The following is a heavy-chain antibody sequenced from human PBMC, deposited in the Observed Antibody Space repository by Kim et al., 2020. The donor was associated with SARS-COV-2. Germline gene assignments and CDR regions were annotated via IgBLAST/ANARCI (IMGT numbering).Heavy chain of an antibody. V-gene: IGHV3-48*02. J-gene: IGHJ4*02. CDR2: IKSSSGV. D-gene: IGHD3-22*01. CDR3: ARSSYYRFDC. Sequence: GGSLRLSCAASGFTFTDYSMNWVRQAPGKGPEWVSYIKSSSGVYYADSVKGRFTMCRDNAKNSVYLQMSSLRDEDTAVYYCARSSYYRFDCWGQGTLVTVSS. CDR1: GFTFTDYS.